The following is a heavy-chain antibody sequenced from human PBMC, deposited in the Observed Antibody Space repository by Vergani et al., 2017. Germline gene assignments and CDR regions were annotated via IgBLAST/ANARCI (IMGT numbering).Heavy chain of an antibody. CDR1: GFTFTSSA. J-gene: IGHJ4*02. CDR3: AALDRYSWSQEERNY. V-gene: IGHV1-58*02. D-gene: IGHD1-26*01. CDR2: IVVGSGNT. Sequence: QMQLVQSGPEVKKPGTSVKVSCKASGFTFTSSAMQWVRQARGQRLEWIGWIVVGSGNTNYAQKFQERVTITRDMSTSTAYMELSSLRSEDTAVYYCAALDRYSWSQEERNYWGQGTLVTVSS.